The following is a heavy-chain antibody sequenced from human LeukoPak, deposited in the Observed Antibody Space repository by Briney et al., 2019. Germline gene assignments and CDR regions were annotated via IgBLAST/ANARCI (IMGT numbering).Heavy chain of an antibody. D-gene: IGHD5-24*01. CDR1: GFPLTYYG. V-gene: IGHV3-30*18. Sequence: PGGSLRLSCAASGFPLTYYGMHWVRQAPGKGLEWVALISYDGNKKYYADSVKGRFTISRDNPENTHYLQMNSLRVEDTAIYYCAKDSGEMATNWDFDYWGQGTLVTVSS. J-gene: IGHJ4*02. CDR3: AKDSGEMATNWDFDY. CDR2: ISYDGNKK.